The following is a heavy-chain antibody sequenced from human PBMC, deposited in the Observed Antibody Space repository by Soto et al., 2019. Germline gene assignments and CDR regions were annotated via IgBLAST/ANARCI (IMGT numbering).Heavy chain of an antibody. V-gene: IGHV3-21*04. CDR3: ARTYYYDSTGYYRTFDY. CDR1: GFTFSSYS. Sequence: LRLSCAVSGFTFSSYSMNWVRQAPGKGLEWVSSIGGSGGYIYYADSVKGRFTISRDNTKNSLYLQMNSLRVADTALYFCARTYYYDSTGYYRTFDYWGQGTLVTVSS. D-gene: IGHD3-22*01. CDR2: IGGSGGYI. J-gene: IGHJ4*02.